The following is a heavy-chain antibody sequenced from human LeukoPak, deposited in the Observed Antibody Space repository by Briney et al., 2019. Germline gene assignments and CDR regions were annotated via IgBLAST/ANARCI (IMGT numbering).Heavy chain of an antibody. Sequence: ASVKVSCKASGYTFISHGISWVRQAPGQGLEWMGWISAYNGNTNYAQKLQGRVTMTTDTSTSTAYMELRSLRSDDTAVYYCARGGYCSGGSCYLGIVFDYWGQGTLVTVSS. CDR1: GYTFISHG. V-gene: IGHV1-18*01. J-gene: IGHJ4*02. D-gene: IGHD2-15*01. CDR3: ARGGYCSGGSCYLGIVFDY. CDR2: ISAYNGNT.